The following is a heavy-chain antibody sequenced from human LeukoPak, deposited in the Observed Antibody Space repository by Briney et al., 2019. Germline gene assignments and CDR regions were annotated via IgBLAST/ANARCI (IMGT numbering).Heavy chain of an antibody. J-gene: IGHJ2*01. Sequence: TSVQVSCKASGYTFTGYYMHWVRQAPGQGLEWMGWINSNSGDTNYAQKFQGRVTMTRDTSISTAYMELSRLRSDDTAVYYCARKPHYDLLTGYALGYLDLWGSRSLLTVSS. V-gene: IGHV1-2*02. CDR2: INSNSGDT. CDR1: GYTFTGYY. D-gene: IGHD3-9*01. CDR3: ARKPHYDLLTGYALGYLDL.